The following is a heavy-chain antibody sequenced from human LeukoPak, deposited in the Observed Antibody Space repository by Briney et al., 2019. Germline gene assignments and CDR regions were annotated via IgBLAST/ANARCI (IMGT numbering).Heavy chain of an antibody. CDR1: EFTFSNYW. CDR2: IKQDGSEM. J-gene: IGHJ4*02. V-gene: IGHV3-7*03. Sequence: PGGSLRLSCAASEFTFSNYWMTWVRQAPGKGLEWLANIKQDGSEMYYVDSVKGRFTISRDNAKNSLYLQMNSLRAEDTAVYYCARESGWTPDYWGQGTLVTVSS. D-gene: IGHD6-19*01. CDR3: ARESGWTPDY.